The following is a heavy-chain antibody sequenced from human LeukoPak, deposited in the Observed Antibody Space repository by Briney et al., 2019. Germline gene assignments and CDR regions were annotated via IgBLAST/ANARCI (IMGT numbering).Heavy chain of an antibody. CDR3: ARSTSSEYDIYHFDY. CDR2: AWYDGINK. J-gene: IGHJ4*02. D-gene: IGHD3-9*01. V-gene: IGHV3-33*01. Sequence: GRSLRLSCSASGFTFSSYGMHWVRQAPGKGLEWVAVAWYDGINKYYADSVKGRFTISRDNSKNTLYLQMNSLRAEDTAVYYCARSTSSEYDIYHFDYWGQGTLVTVSS. CDR1: GFTFSSYG.